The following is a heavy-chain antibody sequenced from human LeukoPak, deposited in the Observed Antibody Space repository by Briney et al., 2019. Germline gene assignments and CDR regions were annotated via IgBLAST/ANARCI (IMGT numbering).Heavy chain of an antibody. D-gene: IGHD3-22*01. V-gene: IGHV4-59*01. CDR1: GGSISSYY. J-gene: IGHJ4*02. Sequence: SETLSLNCTVSGGSISSYYWSWIRQPPGKGLELIGYIYYSGSTNYNPSLKSRVTISVDTSKNQFSLKLSSVTAADTAVYYCARDRNYYDSSGYSYYFDYWGQGTLVTVSS. CDR2: IYYSGST. CDR3: ARDRNYYDSSGYSYYFDY.